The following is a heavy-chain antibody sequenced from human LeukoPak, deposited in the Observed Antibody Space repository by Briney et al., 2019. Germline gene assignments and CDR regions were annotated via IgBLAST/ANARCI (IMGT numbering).Heavy chain of an antibody. Sequence: GGSLRLSCAASGFTFRNYDMSWVRQAPGKGLEWVSTISGSGGTTYYADSVKSRFTISRDNSKNTLYLQMNSLRAEDTAVYYCARDRSSGSFDYWGQGTLVTVSS. J-gene: IGHJ4*02. CDR1: GFTFRNYD. CDR3: ARDRSSGSFDY. V-gene: IGHV3-23*01. CDR2: ISGSGGTT. D-gene: IGHD6-19*01.